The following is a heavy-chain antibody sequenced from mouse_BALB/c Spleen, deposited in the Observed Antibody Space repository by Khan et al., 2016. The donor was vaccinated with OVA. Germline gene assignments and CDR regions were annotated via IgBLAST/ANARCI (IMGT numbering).Heavy chain of an antibody. D-gene: IGHD1-1*01. CDR1: CYSITSDYA. V-gene: IGHV3-2*02. CDR3: ARIYGGDFDY. Sequence: EVQLQESGPGLVKPSQSLSLTCTVTCYSITSDYAWNWIRQFPGNKLEWMGYISYSGNTKYNPSLKRRISITRNTSENQFFLQVNSVTMEDTATFYCARIYGGDFDYWGQGTTLTVSS. CDR2: ISYSGNT. J-gene: IGHJ2*01.